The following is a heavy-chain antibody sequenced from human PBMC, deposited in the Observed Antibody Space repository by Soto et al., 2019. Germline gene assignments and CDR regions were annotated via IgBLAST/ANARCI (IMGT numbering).Heavy chain of an antibody. CDR1: GFTFTSSA. CDR2: IVVGSGNT. D-gene: IGHD3-22*01. Sequence: SVKVSCKASGFTFTSSAVQWVRQARGQRLEWIGWIVVGSGNTNYAQKFQERVTITRDMSTSTAYRELSSLRSEDTAVYYCAASAGYYDSSGYPYYIFDYWGQGTLVTVSS. V-gene: IGHV1-58*01. J-gene: IGHJ4*02. CDR3: AASAGYYDSSGYPYYIFDY.